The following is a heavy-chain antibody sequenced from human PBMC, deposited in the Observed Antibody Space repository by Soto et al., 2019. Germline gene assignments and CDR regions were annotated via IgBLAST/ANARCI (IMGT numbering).Heavy chain of an antibody. CDR1: GGSISSSSYY. D-gene: IGHD6-13*01. CDR3: ASSGYSSSWSWFDP. V-gene: IGHV4-39*01. J-gene: IGHJ5*02. CDR2: IYYSGST. Sequence: SETLSLTCTVSGGSISSSSYYWGWIRQPPGKGLEWIGSIYYSGSTYYNPSLKSRVTISVDTSKNQFSLKLSSVTAADTAVYYCASSGYSSSWSWFDPWGQGTLVTVSS.